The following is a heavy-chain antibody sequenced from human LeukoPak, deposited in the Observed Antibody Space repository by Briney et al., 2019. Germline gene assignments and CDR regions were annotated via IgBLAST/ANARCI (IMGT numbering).Heavy chain of an antibody. V-gene: IGHV3-9*03. CDR3: AKGLKTGTTSGFDY. D-gene: IGHD1-1*01. CDR2: ISWNSGSI. J-gene: IGHJ4*02. Sequence: SLRLSCAASGFIFDDYAMHWVRQVPGKGLEWVSGISWNSGSIGYADSVKGRLTISRDNAKNSLYLQMNSLRAEDMALYYCAKGLKTGTTSGFDYWGQGTLVTVSS. CDR1: GFIFDDYA.